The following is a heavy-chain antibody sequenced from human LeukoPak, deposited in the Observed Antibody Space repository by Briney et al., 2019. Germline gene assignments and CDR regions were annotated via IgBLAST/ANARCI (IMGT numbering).Heavy chain of an antibody. D-gene: IGHD3-10*01. J-gene: IGHJ5*02. CDR1: GFTFSSYS. CDR2: ISSSSSYI. CDR3: AKDRGGTLRWFDP. Sequence: PGGSLRLSCAASGFTFSSYSMNWVRQAPGKGLEWVSSISSSSSYIYYADSVKGRFTISRDNAKNSLYLQMNSLRAEDTAVYYCAKDRGGTLRWFDPWGQGTLVTVSS. V-gene: IGHV3-21*01.